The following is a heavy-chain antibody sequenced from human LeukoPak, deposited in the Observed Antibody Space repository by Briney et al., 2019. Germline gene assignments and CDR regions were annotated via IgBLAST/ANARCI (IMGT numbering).Heavy chain of an antibody. D-gene: IGHD2-15*01. CDR1: GYTFTSYD. V-gene: IGHV1-8*01. Sequence: ASVKVSCKASGYTFTSYDINGVRQATGQGLEWMGWMNPNSGNTGYAQKFQGRVTMTRNTSISTAYMELTSLRSEDTAVYYCARGRFPRAARGYYYYMDVWGKGTTVTVSS. CDR2: MNPNSGNT. J-gene: IGHJ6*03. CDR3: ARGRFPRAARGYYYYMDV.